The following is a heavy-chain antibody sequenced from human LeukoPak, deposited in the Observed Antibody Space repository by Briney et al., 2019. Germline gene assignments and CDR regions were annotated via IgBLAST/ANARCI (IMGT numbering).Heavy chain of an antibody. CDR2: IYSGGST. CDR1: GFTVSSNY. D-gene: IGHD2-2*01. Sequence: PGGSLRLSCAASGFTVSSNYMSWVRQALGKGLEWVSVIYSGGSTYYADSVKGRFTISRDNSKNTLYLQMNSLRAEDTAVYYCARTVDCSSTSCYEFDYWGQGTLVTVSS. CDR3: ARTVDCSSTSCYEFDY. J-gene: IGHJ4*02. V-gene: IGHV3-53*01.